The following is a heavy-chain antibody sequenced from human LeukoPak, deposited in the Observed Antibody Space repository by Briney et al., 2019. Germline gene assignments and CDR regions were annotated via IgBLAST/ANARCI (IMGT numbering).Heavy chain of an antibody. D-gene: IGHD1-26*01. CDR2: ISSSSSHM. V-gene: IGHV3-21*01. CDR3: VRDSGSSYGYYFLH. CDR1: GFTFNSYS. Sequence: GGSLRLSCAASGFTFNSYSMYWVRQAPGKGLDWVSSISSSSSHMFYADSVKGRFSISRDNANYSLYLQMNSLRAEDTAVYYCVRDSGSSYGYYFLHWGQGTLVTVSS. J-gene: IGHJ1*01.